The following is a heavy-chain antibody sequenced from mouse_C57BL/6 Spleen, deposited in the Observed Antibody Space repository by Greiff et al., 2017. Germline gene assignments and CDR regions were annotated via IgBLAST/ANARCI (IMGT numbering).Heavy chain of an antibody. V-gene: IGHV3-6*01. CDR3: AREDGAY. CDR1: GYSITSGYY. Sequence: VQLKQSGPGLVKPSQSLSLTCSVTGYSITSGYYWNWIRQFPGNKLEWMGYISYDGSNNYNPSLKNRISITRDTSKNQFFLKLNSVTTEDTATYYCAREDGAYWGQGTLVTVSA. CDR2: ISYDGSN. J-gene: IGHJ3*01.